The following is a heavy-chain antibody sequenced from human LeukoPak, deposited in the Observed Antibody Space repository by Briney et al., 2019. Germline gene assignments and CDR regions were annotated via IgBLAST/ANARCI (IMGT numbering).Heavy chain of an antibody. D-gene: IGHD3-22*01. V-gene: IGHV1-69*04. CDR1: GGTFSSYA. J-gene: IGHJ4*02. CDR2: IIPILGIA. Sequence: ASVKVSCKASGGTFSSYAISWVRQAPGQGLEWMGRIIPILGIANYAKKFQGRVTITADKSTSTAYMELSSLRSEDTAVYYCARVTYYYDSSGYPIGGAFDYWGQGTLVTVSS. CDR3: ARVTYYYDSSGYPIGGAFDY.